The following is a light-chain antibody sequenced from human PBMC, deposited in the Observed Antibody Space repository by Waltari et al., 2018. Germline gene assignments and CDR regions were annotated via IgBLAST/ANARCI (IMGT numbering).Light chain of an antibody. CDR3: QQRSNWPSGT. CDR1: QSVSSY. CDR2: ESS. J-gene: IGKJ3*01. Sequence: EIVLTQSPATLSLSPGARDTLSCRASQSVSSYLAWYQQKPGQAPRLLIYESSNRATGIPARFSGSGSGTDFTLTISSLEPEDFAVYYCQQRSNWPSGTFGPGTKVDIK. V-gene: IGKV3-11*01.